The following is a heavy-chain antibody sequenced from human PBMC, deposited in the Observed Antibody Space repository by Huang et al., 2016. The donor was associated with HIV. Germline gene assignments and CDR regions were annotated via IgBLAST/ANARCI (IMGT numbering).Heavy chain of an antibody. CDR1: GFIFSGYG. J-gene: IGHJ4*02. CDR2: ISYDGSNK. Sequence: QVQLVESGGGVVQPGRYLRLSCAASGFIFSGYGRHGVRQAAGKVLEWVAVISYDGSNKYYADSAKGRSTISRDNSKNTVYLQMNSLRAEDTAVYYCAKDHVAAVAGRRGWGFDYWGQGTLVTVSS. D-gene: IGHD6-19*01. V-gene: IGHV3-30*18. CDR3: AKDHVAAVAGRRGWGFDY.